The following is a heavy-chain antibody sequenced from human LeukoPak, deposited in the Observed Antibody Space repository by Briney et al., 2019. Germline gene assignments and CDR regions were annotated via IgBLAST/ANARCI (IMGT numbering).Heavy chain of an antibody. D-gene: IGHD2-2*01. V-gene: IGHV1-2*02. CDR3: ARGNIVVVPAAIGSSTESD. CDR2: INPNSGGT. Sequence: ASVKVSCKGSGYTFTGYYMHWVRQAPGQGLEWMGWINPNSGGTNYAQKFQGRVTMTRDTSISTAYMELSRLRSGDTAVYYCARGNIVVVPAAIGSSTESDWGQGTLVTVSS. J-gene: IGHJ4*02. CDR1: GYTFTGYY.